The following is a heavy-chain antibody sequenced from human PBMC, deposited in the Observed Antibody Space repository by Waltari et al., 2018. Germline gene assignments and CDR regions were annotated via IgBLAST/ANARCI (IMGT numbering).Heavy chain of an antibody. CDR2: IRSKSYSDLT. Sequence: EVQLVESGGGFVQTGGSLNHSCAASGLSLGDPAMPWFRQTSGKGLEWLGRIRSKSYSDLTTHAASVRGRFTISRDDSKNTAYLQMNSLKIDETAVYFCARGPDLAICRSGSCQFDYWGQGTLVTVSS. V-gene: IGHV3-73*01. CDR3: ARGPDLAICRSGSCQFDY. D-gene: IGHD2-15*01. CDR1: GLSLGDPA. J-gene: IGHJ4*02.